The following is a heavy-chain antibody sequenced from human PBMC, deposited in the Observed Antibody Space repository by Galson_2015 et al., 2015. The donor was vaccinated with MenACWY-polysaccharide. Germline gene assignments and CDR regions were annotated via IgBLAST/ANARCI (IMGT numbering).Heavy chain of an antibody. CDR3: ARGYSAYD. D-gene: IGHD5-12*01. V-gene: IGHV3-74*01. CDR1: GFTFRDYS. CDR2: IKSDGSST. Sequence: SLRLSCAGSGFTFRDYSMHWVRRAPGKGLVWVSRIKSDGSSTNYADSVKGRFTISRDNAKNTLYLQMNSLRAEDTALYYCARGYSAYDWGQGTLVTVSA. J-gene: IGHJ4*02.